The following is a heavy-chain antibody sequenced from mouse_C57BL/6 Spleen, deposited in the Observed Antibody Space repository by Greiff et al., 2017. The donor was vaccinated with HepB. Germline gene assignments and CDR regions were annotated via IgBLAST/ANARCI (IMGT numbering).Heavy chain of an antibody. D-gene: IGHD1-2*01. J-gene: IGHJ4*01. CDR1: GYTFTSYW. CDR3: ARGYVEDAMDY. CDR2: INPSSGYT. V-gene: IGHV1-7*01. Sequence: QVQLQQSGAELAKPGASVKLSCTASGYTFTSYWMHWVKQRPGQGLEWIGYINPSSGYTKYNQKFKDKATLTADKSSSPAYMQLSSLTYEDSADYYSARGYVEDAMDYWGQGTSVTVSS.